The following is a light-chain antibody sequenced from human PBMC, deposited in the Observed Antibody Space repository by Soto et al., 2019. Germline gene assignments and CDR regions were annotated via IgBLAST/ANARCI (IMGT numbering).Light chain of an antibody. V-gene: IGLV2-14*01. Sequence: QSVLTQPASVSGSPGQSITISCTGTSSDVGGYNYVSWYQQHPGKAPKLMIYDVSDRPSGVSNRFSGSKSGNTASLTISGFRAEDGADYYCSSNKRGFYVFETGTKVTV. CDR2: DVS. CDR1: SSDVGGYNY. J-gene: IGLJ1*01. CDR3: SSNKRGFYV.